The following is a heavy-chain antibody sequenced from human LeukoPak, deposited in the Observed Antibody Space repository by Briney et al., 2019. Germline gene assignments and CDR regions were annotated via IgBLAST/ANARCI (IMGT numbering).Heavy chain of an antibody. V-gene: IGHV3-74*01. Sequence: GGSLRLSCAASGFTLGSSWMHWVRQAPGKGLVWVSRINSDGSSTSYADSVKGRFTVSRDNAKNTLYLQMNSLRDEDTAVYYCARENTVAYYFDYWGQGALVTVSS. CDR1: GFTLGSSW. CDR3: ARENTVAYYFDY. CDR2: INSDGSST. D-gene: IGHD5-12*01. J-gene: IGHJ4*02.